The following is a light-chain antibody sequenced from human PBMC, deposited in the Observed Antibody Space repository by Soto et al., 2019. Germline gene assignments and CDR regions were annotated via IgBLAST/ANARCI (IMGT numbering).Light chain of an antibody. CDR3: QQYGSSGT. Sequence: EIVLTQSPGTLSLSPGERVTLSCRASQSVTSSYIAWYQQKSGQAPRLLLYGASSRATGIPDRFRGSGSGTDFTLTISRLEPEDFAVYYCQQYGSSGTFGQGTKVDIK. CDR1: QSVTSSY. V-gene: IGKV3-20*01. J-gene: IGKJ1*01. CDR2: GAS.